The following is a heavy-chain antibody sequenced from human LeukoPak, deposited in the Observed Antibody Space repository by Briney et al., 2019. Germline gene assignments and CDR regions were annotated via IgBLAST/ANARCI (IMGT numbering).Heavy chain of an antibody. J-gene: IGHJ4*02. CDR1: GFTFDSYG. Sequence: GGSLRLSCAASGFTFDSYGMNWVRQAPGKGLEWISSISSISTYIYYADSVKARFTISRDNAKNSLYLQMNSLRAEDTAVYYCARAYCSSTRCSYYFDSWGQGTLVTVSS. D-gene: IGHD2-2*01. CDR3: ARAYCSSTRCSYYFDS. V-gene: IGHV3-21*01. CDR2: ISSISTYI.